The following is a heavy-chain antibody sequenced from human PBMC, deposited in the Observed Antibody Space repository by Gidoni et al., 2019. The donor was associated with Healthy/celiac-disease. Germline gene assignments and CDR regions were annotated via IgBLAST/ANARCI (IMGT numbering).Heavy chain of an antibody. CDR2: IYSGGST. V-gene: IGHV3-53*01. J-gene: IGHJ3*02. CDR3: ARGPYTYCGGDCYPGAFDI. D-gene: IGHD2-21*02. Sequence: EVQLVESGGGLIQPGGSLRLSCAASGFTVSSNYMSWVRQAPGKGLEWVSVIYSGGSTYYADSVKGRCTISRDNSKNTLYLQMNSLRAEDTAVYYCARGPYTYCGGDCYPGAFDIWGQGTMVTVSS. CDR1: GFTVSSNY.